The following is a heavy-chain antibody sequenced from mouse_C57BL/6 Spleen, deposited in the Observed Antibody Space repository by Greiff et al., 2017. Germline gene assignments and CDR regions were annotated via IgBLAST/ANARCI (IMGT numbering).Heavy chain of an antibody. J-gene: IGHJ4*01. Sequence: QVQLQQPGAELVKPGASVKMSCKASGYTFTSYWITWVKQRPGQGLEWIGDIYPGSGSTNYNEKFKSKATLTVDTSSSTAYMQLSSLTSEDSAVXYGARGSRGNYGAMDYWGQGTSVTVSS. D-gene: IGHD2-1*01. CDR3: ARGSRGNYGAMDY. V-gene: IGHV1-55*01. CDR2: IYPGSGST. CDR1: GYTFTSYW.